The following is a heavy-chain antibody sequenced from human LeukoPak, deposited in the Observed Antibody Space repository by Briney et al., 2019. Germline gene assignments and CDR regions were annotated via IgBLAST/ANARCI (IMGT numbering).Heavy chain of an antibody. CDR1: GGSINSGGYY. V-gene: IGHV4-31*03. J-gene: IGHJ6*03. Sequence: SETLSLTCTVSGGSINSGGYYWSWIRQHPGQGLEWIGYIYYSGTTYYNASLKSRVTISVDTSKNQFSLRLSSVTAADTAVYYCARGVMAPVYYYYYYMDVWGKGTTVTVSS. D-gene: IGHD5-24*01. CDR3: ARGVMAPVYYYYYYMDV. CDR2: IYYSGTT.